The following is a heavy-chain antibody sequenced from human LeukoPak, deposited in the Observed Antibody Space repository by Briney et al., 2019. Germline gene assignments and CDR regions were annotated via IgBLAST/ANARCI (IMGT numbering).Heavy chain of an antibody. V-gene: IGHV3-21*01. CDR3: ARSKGPSTGYSVD. D-gene: IGHD3-9*01. CDR1: GFTFSSYG. Sequence: GGSLRLSCAASGFTFSSYGMSWVRQAPGKGLEWVSSISSSSSYIYYADSVKGRFTISRDNAKNSLYLQMNSLRAEDTAVYYCARSKGPSTGYSVDWGQGTLVTVSS. CDR2: ISSSSSYI. J-gene: IGHJ4*02.